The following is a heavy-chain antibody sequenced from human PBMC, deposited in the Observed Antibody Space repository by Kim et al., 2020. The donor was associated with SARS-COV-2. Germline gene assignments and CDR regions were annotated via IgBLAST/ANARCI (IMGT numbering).Heavy chain of an antibody. Sequence: SVKVSCKASGGTFSSYAISWVRQAPGQGLEWMGGIIPIFGTANYAQKFQGRVTITADKSTSTAYMELSSLRSEDTAVYYCARGSNIGTTVTEWGQGTLVTVSS. D-gene: IGHD4-17*01. J-gene: IGHJ4*02. V-gene: IGHV1-69*06. CDR2: IIPIFGTA. CDR3: ARGSNIGTTVTE. CDR1: GGTFSSYA.